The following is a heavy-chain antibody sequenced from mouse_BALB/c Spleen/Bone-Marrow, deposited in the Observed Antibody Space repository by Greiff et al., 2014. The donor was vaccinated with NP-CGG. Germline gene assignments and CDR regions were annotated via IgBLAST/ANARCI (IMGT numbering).Heavy chain of an antibody. CDR1: GYTFTSYW. Sequence: VQLQQSGAELAKPGASVKMSCKASGYTFTSYWMHWVKQGPGQGLEWIGYINPSTGYTEYNQKFKDKATLTADKSSSTAYMQLSSLTSEDSAVYYCVYGNYYLAYWGQGTLITASA. CDR2: INPSTGYT. CDR3: VYGNYYLAY. J-gene: IGHJ3*01. V-gene: IGHV1-7*01. D-gene: IGHD2-1*01.